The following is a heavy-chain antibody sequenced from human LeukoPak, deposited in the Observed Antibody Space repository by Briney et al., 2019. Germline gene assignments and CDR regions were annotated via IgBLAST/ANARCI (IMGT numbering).Heavy chain of an antibody. CDR1: GYTFTSYD. CDR3: ARGMTQCMDV. D-gene: IGHD3-16*01. CDR2: MSPNSGNT. Sequence: ASVKVSCKTSGYTFTSYDMNWVRQATGQGLEWMGYMSPNSGNTGYAQKFQGRVTMTRNTSINTAYMELSSLRSEDTAVYYCARGMTQCMDVWGKGTTVTVSS. J-gene: IGHJ6*03. V-gene: IGHV1-8*01.